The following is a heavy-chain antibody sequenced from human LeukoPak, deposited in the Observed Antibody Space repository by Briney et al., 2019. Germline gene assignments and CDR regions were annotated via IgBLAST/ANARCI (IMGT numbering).Heavy chain of an antibody. CDR3: ARDPSNTSGWYIYFDY. J-gene: IGHJ4*02. CDR2: ISAYNGDT. CDR1: GFTFSNYG. D-gene: IGHD6-19*01. Sequence: ASVKVSCKASGFTFSNYGISWARQAPGQGLEWMGWISAYNGDTHYAQTPQGRVTLTTDTSTRTAYMELRSLRSDDTAMYYCARDPSNTSGWYIYFDYWGQGTLVTVSP. V-gene: IGHV1-18*01.